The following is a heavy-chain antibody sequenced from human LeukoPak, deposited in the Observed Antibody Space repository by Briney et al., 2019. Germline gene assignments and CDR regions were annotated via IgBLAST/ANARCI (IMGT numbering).Heavy chain of an antibody. Sequence: SQTLSLTCAISGDSVPTNSAAWNWIRQSPSRGLEWLGRTYYRSKLSTDYAPSVQSRITINPDTSKNQFSLHHNSVTPEDTAVYYCARGNRDFDSWGQGTLVTVSS. CDR1: GDSVPTNSAA. CDR3: ARGNRDFDS. J-gene: IGHJ5*01. D-gene: IGHD2-21*02. CDR2: TYYRSKLST. V-gene: IGHV6-1*01.